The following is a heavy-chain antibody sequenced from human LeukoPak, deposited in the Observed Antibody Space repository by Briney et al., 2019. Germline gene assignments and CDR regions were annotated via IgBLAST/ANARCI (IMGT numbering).Heavy chain of an antibody. CDR3: ARDRRWGGRTLDAFDI. Sequence: GASVKVSCKASGYTFTGYYMHWVRQAPGQGLEWMGRIDPNSGGTNYAQKFQGRVTMTRDTSISTAYMELSRLRSDDTAVYYCARDRRWGGRTLDAFDIWGQGTMVTVSS. CDR2: IDPNSGGT. D-gene: IGHD3-10*01. V-gene: IGHV1-2*06. CDR1: GYTFTGYY. J-gene: IGHJ3*02.